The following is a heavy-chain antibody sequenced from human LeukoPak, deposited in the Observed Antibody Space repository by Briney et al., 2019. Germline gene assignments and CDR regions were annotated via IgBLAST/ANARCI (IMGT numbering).Heavy chain of an antibody. CDR1: GFTFNDFA. J-gene: IGHJ4*02. D-gene: IGHD4-17*01. CDR3: ARERTTVTTGFFAY. Sequence: GGSLRLSCAASGFTFNDFAMHWVRLTPGKGLEWVSGISWNSGRIAYADSVKGRFTISRDNAENSLYLQMNSLRTEDTAVYYCARERTTVTTGFFAYWGQGSLVTVS. V-gene: IGHV3-9*01. CDR2: ISWNSGRI.